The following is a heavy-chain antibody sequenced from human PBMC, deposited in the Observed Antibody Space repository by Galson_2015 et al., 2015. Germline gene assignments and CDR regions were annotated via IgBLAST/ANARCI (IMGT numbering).Heavy chain of an antibody. CDR2: INAGNGNT. V-gene: IGHV1-3*01. J-gene: IGHJ4*02. D-gene: IGHD3-3*01. CDR1: GGTFSSYA. CDR3: AREGYDFWSGYYLFDY. Sequence: SVKVSCKASGGTFSSYAISWVRQAPGQRLEWMGWINAGNGNTKYSQKFQGRVTITRDTSASTAYMEPSSLRSEDTAVYYCAREGYDFWSGYYLFDYWGQGTLVTVSS.